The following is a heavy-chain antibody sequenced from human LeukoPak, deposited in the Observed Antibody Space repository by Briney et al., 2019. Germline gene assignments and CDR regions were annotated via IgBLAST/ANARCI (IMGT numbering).Heavy chain of an antibody. V-gene: IGHV4-34*01. CDR3: ASARSGSYYRSYFDY. D-gene: IGHD3-10*01. Sequence: SETLSLTCAVYGGSFSGYYWSWIRQPPGKGLEWIGSIYYSGGTYYNPSLKSRVTISVDTSKNQFSLKLSSVTAADTAVYYCASARSGSYYRSYFDYWGQGTLVTVSS. J-gene: IGHJ4*02. CDR2: IYYSGGT. CDR1: GGSFSGYY.